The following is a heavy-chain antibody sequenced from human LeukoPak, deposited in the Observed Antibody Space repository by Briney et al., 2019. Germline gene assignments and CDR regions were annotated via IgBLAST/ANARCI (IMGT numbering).Heavy chain of an antibody. V-gene: IGHV3-64*04. CDR3: AKRIPTAGRTFDY. D-gene: IGHD6-13*01. CDR2: IRGSGGST. Sequence: GSLRLSCSASGFTFSSNTMHWVRQATGKGLEYVSAIRGSGGSTYYADSVKGRFTISRDNSKNTLYLQMNSLRAEDTAVYYCAKRIPTAGRTFDYWGQGTLVTVSS. J-gene: IGHJ4*02. CDR1: GFTFSSNT.